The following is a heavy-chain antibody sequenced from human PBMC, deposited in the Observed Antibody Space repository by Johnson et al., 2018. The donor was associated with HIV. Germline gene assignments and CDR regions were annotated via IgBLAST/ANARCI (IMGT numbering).Heavy chain of an antibody. Sequence: VQLVESGGGLVQPGGSLRLSCAASGFTFSSYWMSWVRQAPGKGLEWVGRSRNKANSYTTEYAASVKGRFTISRDDSKNSLYLQMNSLKTEDTAVYYCAREPEGWAFDIWGQGTMVTVSS. J-gene: IGHJ3*02. CDR3: AREPEGWAFDI. CDR2: SRNKANSYTT. CDR1: GFTFSSYW. V-gene: IGHV3-72*01. D-gene: IGHD1-26*01.